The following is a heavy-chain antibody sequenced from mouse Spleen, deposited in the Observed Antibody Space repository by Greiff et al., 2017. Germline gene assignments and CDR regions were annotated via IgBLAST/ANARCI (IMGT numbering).Heavy chain of an antibody. D-gene: IGHD2-1*01. Sequence: VQLQQSGPELVKPGASVKISCKASGYSFTGYYMNWVKQSPEKSLEWIGEINPSTGGTTYNQKFKAKATLTVDKSSSTAYMQLKSLTSEDSAVYYCARAGNSFAYWGQGTLVTVSA. J-gene: IGHJ3*01. CDR3: ARAGNSFAY. CDR1: GYSFTGYY. CDR2: INPSTGGT. V-gene: IGHV1-42*01.